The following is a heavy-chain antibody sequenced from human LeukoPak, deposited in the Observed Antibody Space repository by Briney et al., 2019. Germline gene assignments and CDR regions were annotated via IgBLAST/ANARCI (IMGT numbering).Heavy chain of an antibody. V-gene: IGHV1-18*01. Sequence: ASVKVSCKASGYTFTSYGISWVRQAPGQGLEWMGWNSAYNGNTNYAQKLQGRVTMTTDTSTSTAYMELRSLRSDDTAVYYCARDPQQLVGATGGGFNFWGQGTLVTVSS. J-gene: IGHJ4*02. CDR2: NSAYNGNT. CDR1: GYTFTSYG. CDR3: ARDPQQLVGATGGGFNF. D-gene: IGHD1-26*01.